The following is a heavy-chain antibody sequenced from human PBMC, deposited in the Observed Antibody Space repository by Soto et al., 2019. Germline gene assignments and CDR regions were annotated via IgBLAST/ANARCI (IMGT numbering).Heavy chain of an antibody. J-gene: IGHJ4*02. D-gene: IGHD6-19*01. CDR1: GFTFSSYG. Sequence: GGSLRLSCAASGFTFSSYGMHWVRQAPGKGLEWVAVIWYDGSNKYYADSVKGRFTISRDNSKNTLYLQMNSLRAEDTAVYYCAREFASSGFDYSGQGTLVTVSS. CDR3: AREFASSGFDY. V-gene: IGHV3-33*01. CDR2: IWYDGSNK.